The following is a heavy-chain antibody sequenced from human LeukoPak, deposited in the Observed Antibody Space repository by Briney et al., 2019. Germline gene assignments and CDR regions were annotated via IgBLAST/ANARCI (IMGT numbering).Heavy chain of an antibody. CDR1: GYTLTELS. D-gene: IGHD3-22*01. V-gene: IGHV1-24*01. Sequence: ASVKVSCKVSGYTLTELSMHWVRQAPGKGLEWMGGFDPEDGETIYAQKFQGRVTMTEDTSTDTAYMELSSLRSEDTAVYYCATVWAGYDSSGYYSNWGQGTLVTVSS. J-gene: IGHJ4*02. CDR2: FDPEDGET. CDR3: ATVWAGYDSSGYYSN.